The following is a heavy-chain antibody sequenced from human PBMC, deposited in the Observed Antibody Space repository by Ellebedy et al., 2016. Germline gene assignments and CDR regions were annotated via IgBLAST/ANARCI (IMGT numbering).Heavy chain of an antibody. Sequence: GESLKISXAASGFTFSSYAMSWVRQAPGKGLEWVSAISGSGGSTYYADSVKGRFTISRDNSKNTLYLQMNSLRAEDTAVYYCARGDYKHRFDYWGQGTLVTVSS. V-gene: IGHV3-23*01. D-gene: IGHD4-11*01. J-gene: IGHJ4*02. CDR2: ISGSGGST. CDR3: ARGDYKHRFDY. CDR1: GFTFSSYA.